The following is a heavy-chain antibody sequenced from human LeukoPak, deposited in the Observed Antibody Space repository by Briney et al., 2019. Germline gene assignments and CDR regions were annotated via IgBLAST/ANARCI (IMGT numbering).Heavy chain of an antibody. CDR3: ARGVNSGYFDY. D-gene: IGHD1-26*01. CDR1: GGSINSYY. CDR2: IYYSGNT. Sequence: SETLSLTCTVSGGSINSYYWSWIRQPPGKGPEWIGYIYYSGNTNYNPSLKSRVTISVDTSKNQFSLKLTSVTAADTAVYYCARGVNSGYFDYCGQGTLVTVSS. J-gene: IGHJ4*02. V-gene: IGHV4-59*01.